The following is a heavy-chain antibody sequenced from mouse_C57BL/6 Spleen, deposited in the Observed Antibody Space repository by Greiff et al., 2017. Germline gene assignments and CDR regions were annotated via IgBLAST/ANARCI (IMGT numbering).Heavy chain of an antibody. CDR1: GFTFSDYG. Sequence: EVHLVESGGGLVKPGGSLKLSCAASGFTFSDYGMHWVRQAPEKGLEWVAYISSGSSTIYYADTVKGRFTISRDNAKNTLFLQMTSLRSEDTAMYYCARRIYYGNLYYAMDYWGQGTSVTVSS. D-gene: IGHD2-1*01. V-gene: IGHV5-17*01. CDR3: ARRIYYGNLYYAMDY. CDR2: ISSGSSTI. J-gene: IGHJ4*01.